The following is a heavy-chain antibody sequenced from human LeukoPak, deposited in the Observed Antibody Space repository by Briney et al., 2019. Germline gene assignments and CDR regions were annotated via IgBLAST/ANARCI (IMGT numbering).Heavy chain of an antibody. CDR3: ARARGCYGSGKVRVSYWFDP. D-gene: IGHD3-10*01. CDR1: GGSISSGDYY. V-gene: IGHV4-30-4*01. Sequence: SETLSLTCTVSGGSISSGDYYWSWIRQPPGKGLEWIGYIYYSGSTYYNPSLKSRVTISVDTSKNQFSLKLSSVTAADTAVYYCARARGCYGSGKVRVSYWFDPWGQGTLVTVSS. CDR2: IYYSGST. J-gene: IGHJ5*02.